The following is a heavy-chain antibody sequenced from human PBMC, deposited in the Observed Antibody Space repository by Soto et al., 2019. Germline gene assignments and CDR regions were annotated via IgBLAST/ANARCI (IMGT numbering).Heavy chain of an antibody. CDR2: ISGSGGST. CDR1: GFTFSIYA. D-gene: IGHD3-10*01. Sequence: GGSLRLSCAASGFTFSIYAMSWVRHAPGKGLEWVSAISGSGGSTYYADSVKGRFTISRDNSKNTLYLQMNSLRAEDTAVYYCAKDRSYYYAKPAFDIWGQGTMVTVSS. CDR3: AKDRSYYYAKPAFDI. V-gene: IGHV3-23*01. J-gene: IGHJ3*02.